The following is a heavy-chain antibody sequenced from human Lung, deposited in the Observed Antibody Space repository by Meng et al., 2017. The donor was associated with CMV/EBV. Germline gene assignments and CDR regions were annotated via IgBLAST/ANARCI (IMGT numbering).Heavy chain of an antibody. D-gene: IGHD6-13*01. CDR2: ISYDGTNK. Sequence: GESXKISCAASGFTFSLYGMHWVRQAPDKGLEWVALISYDGTNKKYADSVEGRFTISRDNSKKTLYLQMNSLRAEDTAVYYCPRDIEKIAADAFDIWGQGSMVTVSS. V-gene: IGHV3-30-3*01. CDR3: PRDIEKIAADAFDI. CDR1: GFTFSLYG. J-gene: IGHJ3*02.